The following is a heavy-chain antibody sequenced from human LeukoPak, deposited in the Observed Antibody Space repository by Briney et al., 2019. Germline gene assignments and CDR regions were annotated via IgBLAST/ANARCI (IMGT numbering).Heavy chain of an antibody. CDR3: AGRGGYCSSTSCFFDY. CDR2: ISSSSSYI. Sequence: GGSLRLSCAASGFTFSSYSMNWVRQAPGKGLEWVSSISSSSSYIYYADSVKGRFTISRDNAKNSLYLQMNSLRAEDTAMYYCAGRGGYCSSTSCFFDYWGQGTLVTVSS. D-gene: IGHD2-2*01. CDR1: GFTFSSYS. J-gene: IGHJ4*02. V-gene: IGHV3-21*01.